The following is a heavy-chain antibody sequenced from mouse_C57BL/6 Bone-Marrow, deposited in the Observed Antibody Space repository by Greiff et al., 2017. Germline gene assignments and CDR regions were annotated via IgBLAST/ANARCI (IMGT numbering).Heavy chain of an antibody. J-gene: IGHJ4*01. Sequence: QVQLQQSGAELVRPGASVKLSCKASGYTFTDYYINWVKQRPGQGLEWIARIYPGSGNTYYNEKFKGKATLTAEKSSSTAYMQLSSLTSEDSAVYFCAREIYYGSYYYAMDYWGQGTSVTVSS. CDR1: GYTFTDYY. CDR3: AREIYYGSYYYAMDY. CDR2: IYPGSGNT. D-gene: IGHD2-2*01. V-gene: IGHV1-76*01.